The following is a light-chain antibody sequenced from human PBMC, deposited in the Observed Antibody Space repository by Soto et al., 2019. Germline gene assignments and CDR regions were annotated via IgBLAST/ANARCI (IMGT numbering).Light chain of an antibody. CDR1: SRDVVGYTY. V-gene: IGLV2-14*03. CDR2: DVS. CDR3: SSYPPGRTRQLV. J-gene: IGLJ1*01. Sequence: QSGLTQPSSVPGSPVHSITISCTGTSRDVVGYTYVKCYQHHPANAPNLLIFDVSNRRSGVSNRCSGSKSGNPASLTISGLQHEDEADYYCSSYPPGRTRQLVVRNGNKVTAL.